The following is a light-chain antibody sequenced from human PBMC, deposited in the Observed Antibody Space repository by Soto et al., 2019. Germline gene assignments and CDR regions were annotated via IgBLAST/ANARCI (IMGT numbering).Light chain of an antibody. Sequence: EIVLTQSPATLSLSPGERATLSCRASQSVRRYLAWYQQKPGQAPRLLIYDASNRATGIPARFSGSGSGTDFTLTIRSLEPEDFAVYYCQQRNSWPPLTFGGGTKVEIK. J-gene: IGKJ4*01. CDR1: QSVRRY. CDR3: QQRNSWPPLT. V-gene: IGKV3-11*01. CDR2: DAS.